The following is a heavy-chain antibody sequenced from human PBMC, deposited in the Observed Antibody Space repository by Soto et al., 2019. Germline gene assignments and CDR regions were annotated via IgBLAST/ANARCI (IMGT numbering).Heavy chain of an antibody. D-gene: IGHD1-26*01. CDR2: INHSGST. Sequence: SETLSLTCAVYGGSFSGYYWSWIRQPPGKGLEWIGEINHSGSTNYNPSLKSRVTISVDTSKNQFSLKLSSVTAADTAVYYCVRGDSYNPHFDYWGQGTLVTVSS. J-gene: IGHJ4*02. CDR3: VRGDSYNPHFDY. V-gene: IGHV4-34*01. CDR1: GGSFSGYY.